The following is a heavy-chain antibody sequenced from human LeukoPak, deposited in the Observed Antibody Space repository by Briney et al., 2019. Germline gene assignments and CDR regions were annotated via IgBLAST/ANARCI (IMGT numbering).Heavy chain of an antibody. D-gene: IGHD5-18*01. Sequence: GGSLRLSCAASGFAFNNDAMTWVRQPPGKGLEWVSTIVGDSTIEYYADSVKGRFTIFSDNSKTMLFLHMNSLRAEDTAIYYCARQPYFYYYLDVWGKGTTVTATS. CDR1: GFAFNNDA. V-gene: IGHV3-23*01. CDR2: IVGDSTIE. J-gene: IGHJ6*03. CDR3: ARQPYFYYYLDV.